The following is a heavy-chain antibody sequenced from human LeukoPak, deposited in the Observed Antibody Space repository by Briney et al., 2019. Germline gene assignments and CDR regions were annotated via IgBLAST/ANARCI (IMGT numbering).Heavy chain of an antibody. Sequence: PGGSLRLSCAASGFTFSDHYMDWVRQAPGKGLEWVGRTRNKANSYTTEYAASVKGRFTISRDDSKNSLYLQMNSLKTEDTAVYYCARAGVDSSSWSDYWGPGTLVTVSS. CDR2: TRNKANSYTT. CDR1: GFTFSDHY. V-gene: IGHV3-72*01. J-gene: IGHJ4*02. CDR3: ARAGVDSSSWSDY. D-gene: IGHD6-13*01.